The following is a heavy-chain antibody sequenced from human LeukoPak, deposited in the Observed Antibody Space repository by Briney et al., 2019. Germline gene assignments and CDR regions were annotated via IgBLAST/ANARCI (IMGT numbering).Heavy chain of an antibody. V-gene: IGHV1-8*01. D-gene: IGHD5-24*01. J-gene: IGHJ6*03. CDR2: MNPNSGNT. CDR3: ARLQTGYCYYYMDV. CDR1: GYTFTSYD. Sequence: ASVKVSCKASGYTFTSYDINWVRQATGQGLEWMGWMNPNSGNTGYAQKFQGRVTMTRNTSISTAYMELSSPRSEDTAVYYCARLQTGYCYYYMDVWGKGTTVTISS.